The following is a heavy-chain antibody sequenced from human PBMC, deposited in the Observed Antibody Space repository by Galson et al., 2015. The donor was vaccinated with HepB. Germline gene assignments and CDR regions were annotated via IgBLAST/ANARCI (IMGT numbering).Heavy chain of an antibody. D-gene: IGHD4-17*01. CDR1: GYTFTSYA. CDR2: INAGNGNT. J-gene: IGHJ3*02. Sequence: SVKVSCKASGYTFTSYAMHWVRQAPGQRLEWMGWINAGNGNTKYSQKFQGRVTITRDTSASTAYMELSSLRSEDTAVYYCARLPNYGDPERAFDIWGQGAMVTVSS. CDR3: ARLPNYGDPERAFDI. V-gene: IGHV1-3*01.